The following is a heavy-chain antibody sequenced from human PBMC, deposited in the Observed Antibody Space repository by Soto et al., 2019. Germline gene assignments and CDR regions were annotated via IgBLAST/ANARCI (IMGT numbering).Heavy chain of an antibody. CDR2: IWYDGSHK. V-gene: IGHV3-33*01. J-gene: IGHJ4*02. D-gene: IGHD6-13*01. CDR3: ARGAYSSSWTHNYYFEY. Sequence: QVQLVESGGGVVQPGRSLRLSCAASGFTFSSYGMHWVRQAPGKGLEWVAVIWYDGSHKYYADSVKGRFTISRDNSKNTLYLQMNSLRAEDTAVYYCARGAYSSSWTHNYYFEYWGKGTLVSVSS. CDR1: GFTFSSYG.